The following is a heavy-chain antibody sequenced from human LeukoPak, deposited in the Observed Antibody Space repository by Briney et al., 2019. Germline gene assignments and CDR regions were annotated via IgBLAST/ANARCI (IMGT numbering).Heavy chain of an antibody. Sequence: PGGSLRLSCSASGFTFSSYALHWVRQAPGKGLEYVSAISTTGGNTYYADSVRDRFTISRDNSKNTLYLQMCSLRAEDTAVYYCVRTIGQYDYWGQGTLVTVSS. D-gene: IGHD1/OR15-1a*01. V-gene: IGHV3-64D*09. J-gene: IGHJ4*02. CDR2: ISTTGGNT. CDR1: GFTFSSYA. CDR3: VRTIGQYDY.